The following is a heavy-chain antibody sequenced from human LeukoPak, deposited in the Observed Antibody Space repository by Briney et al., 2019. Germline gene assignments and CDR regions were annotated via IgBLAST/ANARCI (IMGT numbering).Heavy chain of an antibody. Sequence: GGSLRLSCAASGFTFSSYGMSWVRQAPGKGLEWVSSISSSSSYIYYADSVKGRFTISRDNAKNSLYLQMNSLRAEDTAVYYCARREEDGYNNLMDYWGQGTLVTVSS. V-gene: IGHV3-21*01. J-gene: IGHJ4*02. CDR3: ARREEDGYNNLMDY. CDR1: GFTFSSYG. D-gene: IGHD5-24*01. CDR2: ISSSSSYI.